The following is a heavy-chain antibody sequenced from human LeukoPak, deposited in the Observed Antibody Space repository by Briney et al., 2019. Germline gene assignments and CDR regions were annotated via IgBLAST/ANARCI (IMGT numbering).Heavy chain of an antibody. CDR3: ARGIVGATIDY. D-gene: IGHD1-26*01. CDR2: IYTSGST. V-gene: IGHV4-4*07. CDR1: GRSISSYY. Sequence: SETLSLTCTVSGRSISSYYCGSVRRPAGKGLGWVGRIYTSGSTHYNPSRMSRVPMSIATSNNQLSLKLFSVNAADKAVYCCARGIVGATIDYRGQGNLVSVSS. J-gene: IGHJ4*02.